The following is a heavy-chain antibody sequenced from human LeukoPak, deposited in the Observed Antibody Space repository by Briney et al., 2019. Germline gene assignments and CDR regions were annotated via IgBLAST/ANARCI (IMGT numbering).Heavy chain of an antibody. V-gene: IGHV3-23*01. D-gene: IGHD3-9*01. CDR1: GFTFSNYE. Sequence: GGSLRLSCAASGFTFSNYEMNWVRQAPGKGLEWIAHISGSGATIYYAASVKGRFTISRDNSKNTLYLQMNSLRAEDTAVYHCAKLPYFAYFDYWGQGTLVSVSS. CDR2: ISGSGATI. CDR3: AKLPYFAYFDY. J-gene: IGHJ4*02.